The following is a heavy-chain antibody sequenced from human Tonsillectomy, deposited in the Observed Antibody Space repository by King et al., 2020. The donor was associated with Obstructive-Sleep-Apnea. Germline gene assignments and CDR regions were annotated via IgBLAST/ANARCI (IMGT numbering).Heavy chain of an antibody. CDR3: ATDTPAYCSGGSCHYYYAMDV. J-gene: IGHJ6*02. CDR1: GFTFSSYG. V-gene: IGHV3-33*01. Sequence: VQLVESGGGVVQPGRSLRLSCAASGFTFSSYGMHWVRQAPGKGLEWVAIIWFDGSNKYYADSVKGRFTISRDNSKNTLYLEMNSLRADDTALYYCATDTPAYCSGGSCHYYYAMDVWGQGTTVTVSS. CDR2: IWFDGSNK. D-gene: IGHD2-15*01.